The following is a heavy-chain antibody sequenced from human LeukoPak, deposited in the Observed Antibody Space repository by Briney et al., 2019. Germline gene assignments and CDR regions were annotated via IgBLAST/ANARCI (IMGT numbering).Heavy chain of an antibody. J-gene: IGHJ4*02. D-gene: IGHD1-26*01. V-gene: IGHV3-48*03. CDR2: ISSSGSTI. CDR3: ARSLPAYSGSLY. CDR1: GFTFSSYE. Sequence: GGSLRLSCAVSGFTFSSYEMNWVRQAPGKGLEWVSYISSSGSTIYYADSVKGRFTISRDNARNSLYLQMNSLRAEDTAVYYCARSLPAYSGSLYWGQGTLVTVSS.